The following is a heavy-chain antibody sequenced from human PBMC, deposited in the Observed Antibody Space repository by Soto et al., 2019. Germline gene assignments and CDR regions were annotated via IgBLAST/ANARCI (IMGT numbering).Heavy chain of an antibody. D-gene: IGHD6-13*01. V-gene: IGHV3-48*03. CDR3: ARNMGSSWYLNWFDP. CDR1: GFPFSSYE. CDR2: ISSSGSTI. Sequence: SPRLSRAASGFPFSSYEMNWVPQAPGKGLEWVSYISSSGSTIYYADSVKGRFTISRDNAKNSLYLQMNSLRAEDTAVYYCARNMGSSWYLNWFDPWGQGTLVTVSS. J-gene: IGHJ5*02.